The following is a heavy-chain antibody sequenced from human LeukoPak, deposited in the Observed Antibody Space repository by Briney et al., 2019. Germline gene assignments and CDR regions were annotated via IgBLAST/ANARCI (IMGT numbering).Heavy chain of an antibody. CDR1: GFTFGDYA. J-gene: IGHJ4*02. D-gene: IGHD3-16*01. V-gene: IGHV3-49*04. Sequence: PGGSLRLSCTTSGFTFGDYAMSWVRQAPGKRLEWVGFIRSKAYGGTTEYAASVKGRFTISRDDSRRIVYLQMNSLKTEDTAVYYCTREGRGSDAFDYWGQGTLVTVSS. CDR3: TREGRGSDAFDY. CDR2: IRSKAYGGTT.